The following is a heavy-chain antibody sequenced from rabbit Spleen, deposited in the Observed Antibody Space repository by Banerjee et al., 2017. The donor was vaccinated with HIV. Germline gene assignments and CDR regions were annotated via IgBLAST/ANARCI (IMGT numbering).Heavy chain of an antibody. V-gene: IGHV1S40*01. CDR3: VREAGYAGYGDGNL. Sequence: QSLEESGGDLVKPGASLTLTCTASGFSFSSSDWIYWVRQAPGKGLEWIGYIDPVFGITNYASSVKGRFTISRDNAQNTVFLQMTSLTAADTATYFCVREAGYAGYGDGNLWGPGTLVTVS. CDR1: GFSFSSSDW. CDR2: IDPVFGIT. D-gene: IGHD6-1*01. J-gene: IGHJ4*01.